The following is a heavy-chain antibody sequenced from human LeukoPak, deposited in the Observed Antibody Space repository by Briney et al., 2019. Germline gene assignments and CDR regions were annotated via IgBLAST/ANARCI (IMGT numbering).Heavy chain of an antibody. V-gene: IGHV3-74*01. D-gene: IGHD1-14*01. CDR1: GFTFSSYW. Sequence: PGRSLRLSCAACGFTFSSYWMHWVRQVPGKGLVWVARINPGGSSITYADSVKGRFTISRDNAKNTLYLQMDSLRAEDTGVYYCARSNQADDYWGQGNLVTVSS. CDR3: ARSNQADDY. J-gene: IGHJ4*02. CDR2: INPGGSSI.